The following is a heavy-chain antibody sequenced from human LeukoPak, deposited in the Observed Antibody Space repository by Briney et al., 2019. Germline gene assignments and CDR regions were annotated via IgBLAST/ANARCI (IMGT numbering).Heavy chain of an antibody. J-gene: IGHJ3*02. CDR3: AREAYYYDSSGYWDAFDI. CDR1: GVSISNSSYY. D-gene: IGHD3-22*01. CDR2: IYYSGST. Sequence: SETLSLTCTVSGVSISNSSYYWGWIRQPPGKGLEWIGSIYYSGSTNYNPSLKSRVTMAVDTSKNQFSLRLSSVTAADTAVYHCAREAYYYDSSGYWDAFDIWGQGTRVIVSS. V-gene: IGHV4-39*07.